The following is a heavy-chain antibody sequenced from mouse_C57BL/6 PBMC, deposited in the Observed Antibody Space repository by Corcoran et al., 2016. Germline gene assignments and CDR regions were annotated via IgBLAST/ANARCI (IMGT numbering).Heavy chain of an antibody. Sequence: EVQLQQSGPELVKPGASVKIPCKASGYTFTDYNMDWVKQSHGKSLEWIGDINPNNGGTIYNQKFKGKATLTVDKSSSTAYMELRSLTSEDTAVYYCARRGGNYYGSSYAMDYWGQGTSVTVSS. J-gene: IGHJ4*01. CDR2: INPNNGGT. D-gene: IGHD1-1*01. CDR1: GYTFTDYN. CDR3: ARRGGNYYGSSYAMDY. V-gene: IGHV1-18*01.